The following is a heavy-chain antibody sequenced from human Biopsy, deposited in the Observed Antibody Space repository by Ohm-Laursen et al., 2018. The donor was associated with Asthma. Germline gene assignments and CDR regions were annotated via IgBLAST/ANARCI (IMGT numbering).Heavy chain of an antibody. CDR3: ARMITIFGVVSRGMDV. D-gene: IGHD3-3*01. V-gene: IGHV3-48*02. CDR1: GFTFGNFW. J-gene: IGHJ6*02. CDR2: ISSSGSTI. Sequence: SLRLSCAASGFTFGNFWMSWGRQAPGKGLEWVSYISSSGSTIYYADSVKGRFTISRDNAKNSLYLQMNSLRDEDTAVYYCARMITIFGVVSRGMDVWGQGTTVTVSS.